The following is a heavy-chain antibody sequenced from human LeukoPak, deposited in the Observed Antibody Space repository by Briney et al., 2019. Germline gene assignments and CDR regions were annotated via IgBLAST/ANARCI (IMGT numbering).Heavy chain of an antibody. J-gene: IGHJ4*02. CDR3: ARSVRIQLWFSRDYYFDY. CDR1: DGSFSGYY. V-gene: IGHV4-34*01. Sequence: PSETLSLTCAVYDGSFSGYYWSWIRQPPGKGREWMGEINHSGSTNYNPSLKSRVTISVDTSKNQFSLKLSSVTAADTAVYYCARSVRIQLWFSRDYYFDYWGQGTLVTVSS. CDR2: INHSGST. D-gene: IGHD5-18*01.